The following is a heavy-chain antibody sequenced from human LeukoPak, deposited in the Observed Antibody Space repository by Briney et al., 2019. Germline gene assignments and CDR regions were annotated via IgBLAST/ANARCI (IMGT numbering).Heavy chain of an antibody. J-gene: IGHJ1*01. CDR3: ATYSSLNRREFQY. CDR1: GFTFSNYW. Sequence: SGGSLRLSCAGSGFTFSNYWMGWARQAPGKGLQWVANIKTDGSEKYYVDSVKGRFTISRDNAKNSLYLQMNSLRAEDTAVYYCATYSSLNRREFQYWGQGTLLTVSS. V-gene: IGHV3-7*01. CDR2: IKTDGSEK. D-gene: IGHD3-22*01.